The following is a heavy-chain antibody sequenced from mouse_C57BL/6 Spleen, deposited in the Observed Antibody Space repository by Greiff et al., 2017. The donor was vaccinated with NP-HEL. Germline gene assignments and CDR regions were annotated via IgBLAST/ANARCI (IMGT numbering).Heavy chain of an antibody. Sequence: EVKLVESGGGLVKPGGSLKLSCAASGFTFSSYAMSWVRQTPEKRLEWVATISDGGSYTSYPDNVKGRFTISRDNAKNNLYLQMSHLKSEDTAMYYCARDTTTVGGVDYFDYWGQGTTLTVSS. V-gene: IGHV5-4*01. J-gene: IGHJ2*01. CDR3: ARDTTTVGGVDYFDY. D-gene: IGHD1-1*01. CDR1: GFTFSSYA. CDR2: ISDGGSYT.